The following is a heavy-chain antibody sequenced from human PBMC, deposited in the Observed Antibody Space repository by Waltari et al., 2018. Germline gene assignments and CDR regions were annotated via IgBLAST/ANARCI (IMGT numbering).Heavy chain of an antibody. J-gene: IGHJ4*02. V-gene: IGHV3-21*01. CDR3: ASEMATTYIGFDY. CDR1: GFTFSSYS. D-gene: IGHD5-12*01. Sequence: EVQLVESGGGLVKPGGSLRLSCAASGFTFSSYSMNWVRQAPGKGLEWVSSISSSSSDIYYADSVKGRFTISRDNAKNSLYLQMNSLRAEDTAVYYCASEMATTYIGFDYWGQGTLVTVSS. CDR2: ISSSSSDI.